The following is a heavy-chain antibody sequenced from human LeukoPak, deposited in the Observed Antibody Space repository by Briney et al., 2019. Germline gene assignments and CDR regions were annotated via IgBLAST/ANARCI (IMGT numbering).Heavy chain of an antibody. CDR2: INHSGST. CDR3: ARVWVTTVTRGWFDP. Sequence: PSETLTLTCAVYGGSFSGYYWSWIRQPPGKGLEWIGEINHSGSTNYNPSLKSRVTISVDTSKNQFSLKLSSVTAADTAVYYCARVWVTTVTRGWFDPWGQGTLVTVSS. J-gene: IGHJ5*02. V-gene: IGHV4-34*01. CDR1: GGSFSGYY. D-gene: IGHD4-17*01.